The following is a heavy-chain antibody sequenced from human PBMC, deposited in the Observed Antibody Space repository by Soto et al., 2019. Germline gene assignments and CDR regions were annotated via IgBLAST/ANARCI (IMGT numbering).Heavy chain of an antibody. V-gene: IGHV3-23*01. CDR2: ISGGGDST. CDR3: AKNIGSPSGFAD. J-gene: IGHJ4*02. D-gene: IGHD3-10*01. CDR1: GFTFSNHA. Sequence: LRLSCAATGFTFSNHAMNWVRQAPGKGLEWVSGISGGGDSTRYADSVKGRFTISRDNSENTLYLQMYSLRADDTAIYYCAKNIGSPSGFADWGQGTLVTVHS.